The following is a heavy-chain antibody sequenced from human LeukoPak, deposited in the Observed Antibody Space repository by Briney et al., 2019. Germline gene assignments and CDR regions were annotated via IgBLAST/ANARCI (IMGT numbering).Heavy chain of an antibody. V-gene: IGHV4-59*08. Sequence: SETLSLTCTVSGGSISSYYWSWIRQPPGKGLEWIGYISYSGSTNYIPSLKSRVTISVDTSKNQFSLNLNSVTAADTAVYYCARSIYYGSGSPYYFDYWGQGTLVTVCS. CDR1: GGSISSYY. J-gene: IGHJ4*02. CDR3: ARSIYYGSGSPYYFDY. D-gene: IGHD3-10*01. CDR2: ISYSGST.